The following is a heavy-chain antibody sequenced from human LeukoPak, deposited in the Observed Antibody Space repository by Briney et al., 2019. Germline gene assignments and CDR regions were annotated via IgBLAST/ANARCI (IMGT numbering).Heavy chain of an antibody. CDR2: INWNGGST. V-gene: IGHV3-20*04. CDR1: GYIFDDYG. J-gene: IGHJ4*02. CDR3: AKGAHIVVVVAATGSDY. Sequence: GGSLRLSCAGSGYIFDDYGMRWVRQPPGKGMGWVAGINWNGGSTYYADSVNGRFTITRDNSKNTLYLQMNSLRAEDTAVYYCAKGAHIVVVVAATGSDYWGQGTLVTVSS. D-gene: IGHD2-15*01.